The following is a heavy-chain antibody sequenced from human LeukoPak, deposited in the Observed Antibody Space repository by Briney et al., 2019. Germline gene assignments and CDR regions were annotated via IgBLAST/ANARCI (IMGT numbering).Heavy chain of an antibody. D-gene: IGHD6-13*01. CDR1: GYTFTSCY. J-gene: IGHJ4*02. V-gene: IGHV1-46*01. CDR2: INPSGGST. Sequence: GASVKVSCKASGYTFTSCYMHWVRQAPGQGLEWMGIINPSGGSTSYAQKFQGRVTMTRDTSTSTVYMELSSLRSEDTAVYYCARSLVRGIAAAGTWRALDYWGQGTLVTVSS. CDR3: ARSLVRGIAAAGTWRALDY.